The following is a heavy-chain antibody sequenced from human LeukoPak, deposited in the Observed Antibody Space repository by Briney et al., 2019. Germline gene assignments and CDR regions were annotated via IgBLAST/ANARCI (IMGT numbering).Heavy chain of an antibody. D-gene: IGHD2-15*01. CDR1: GGSISSSSDY. J-gene: IGHJ4*02. CDR3: ARVALLGRYFDY. V-gene: IGHV4-39*07. CDR2: IYYSGST. Sequence: SETLSLTCTVSGGSISSSSDYWGWIRQPPGKGLEWIGSIYYSGSTYFNPSLKSRVTISVDTSKNQFSLNLSSVTAADTAVYYCARVALLGRYFDYWGQGTLVTVSS.